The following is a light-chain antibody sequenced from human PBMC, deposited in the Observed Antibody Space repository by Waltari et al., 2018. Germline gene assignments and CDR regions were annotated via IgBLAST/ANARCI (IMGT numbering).Light chain of an antibody. J-gene: IGLJ2*01. CDR2: ADD. CDR3: AAWDDSLKGVL. Sequence: QSVLTQTPSVSEAPRQRVTISCSGSRSNIGNNAVNWYQQAPGKAPKLLVFADDLLPSGVSDRFSGSKSGTSASLAISGLRSEDEGVYFCAAWDDSLKGVLFGGGTKLTVL. CDR1: RSNIGNNA. V-gene: IGLV1-36*01.